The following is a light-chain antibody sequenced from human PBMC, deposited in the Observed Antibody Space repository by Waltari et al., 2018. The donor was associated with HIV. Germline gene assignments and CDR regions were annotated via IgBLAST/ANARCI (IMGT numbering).Light chain of an antibody. Sequence: QSVLTQPPSVSGAPGQRVTISCTGSTSNIGADYDVHWYQQIPGTAPKRLISGNKNRPSGVPDRFSASKSGTSASLTITGLQAEDEADYFCQSYDITLSASVVFGGGTKLTVL. CDR3: QSYDITLSASVV. CDR2: GNK. CDR1: TSNIGADYD. J-gene: IGLJ2*01. V-gene: IGLV1-40*01.